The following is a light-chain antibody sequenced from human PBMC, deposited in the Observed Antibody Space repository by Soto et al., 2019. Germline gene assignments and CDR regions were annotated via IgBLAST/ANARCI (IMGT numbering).Light chain of an antibody. CDR3: MSYTSSITLV. J-gene: IGLJ1*01. CDR1: SSDVGGYNY. CDR2: DVS. V-gene: IGLV2-14*03. Sequence: QSALTQPASVSGSPGQSITICCTGTSSDVGGYNYVSWYQQHPGKAPKLMIYDVSNRPSGVSNRFSGSKSGNTASLTTSGLQAEDEADYYCMSYTSSITLVFGTGTKVTVL.